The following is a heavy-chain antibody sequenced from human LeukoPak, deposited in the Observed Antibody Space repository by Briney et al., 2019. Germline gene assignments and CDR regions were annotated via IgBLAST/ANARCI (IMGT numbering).Heavy chain of an antibody. Sequence: SETLSLTCTVSGDSISNYYWSWIRQPPGKGLEWIGYIYYSGSTNYNPSLKSRVTISVDTSKNQFSLKLSSVTAADTAVYYCARAKRYYYYYYMDVWGKGTTVTVSS. V-gene: IGHV4-59*12. CDR3: ARAKRYYYYYYMDV. CDR2: IYYSGST. CDR1: GDSISNYY. J-gene: IGHJ6*03.